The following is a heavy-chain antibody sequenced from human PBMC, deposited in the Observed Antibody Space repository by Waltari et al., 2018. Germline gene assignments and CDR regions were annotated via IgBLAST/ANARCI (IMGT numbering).Heavy chain of an antibody. V-gene: IGHV3-23*03. CDR3: AKDFIAARNPSHYYYYMDV. CDR2: IYSGGST. J-gene: IGHJ6*03. D-gene: IGHD6-6*01. Sequence: EVQLLASGGGLVQPGGSMRLSCAASGFTFSSYDMSWVRQASGKGLEWVSVIYSGGSTYYADSVKGRFTITRDKSKNTLYLQMNSLRAEDTAVDYCAKDFIAARNPSHYYYYMDVWGKGTTVTVSS. CDR1: GFTFSSYD.